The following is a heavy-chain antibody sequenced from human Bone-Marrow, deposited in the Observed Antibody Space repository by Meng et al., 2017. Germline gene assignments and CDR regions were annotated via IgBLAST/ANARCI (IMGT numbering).Heavy chain of an antibody. Sequence: QGQLVESGSEVKNPGSSVKVACKASGGTFSSYAISWVRQAPGQGLEWMGGIIPIFGQANYAQKFQGRVTITADESTSTAYMELSSLRSEDTAVYYCARAYYDFWSGYYTHFNYWGQGTLVTVSS. CDR1: GGTFSSYA. J-gene: IGHJ4*02. D-gene: IGHD3-3*01. CDR3: ARAYYDFWSGYYTHFNY. V-gene: IGHV1-69*01. CDR2: IIPIFGQA.